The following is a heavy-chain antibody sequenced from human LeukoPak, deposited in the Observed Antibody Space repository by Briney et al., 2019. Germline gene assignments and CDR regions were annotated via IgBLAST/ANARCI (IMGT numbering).Heavy chain of an antibody. CDR2: VYYSGTT. CDR3: ARTTCFTAFGGFDP. D-gene: IGHD3-10*01. CDR1: GDSMNSVKYY. V-gene: IGHV4-31*03. Sequence: SETLSLTCTVSGDSMNSVKYYWSWIRQRPGRGLEWIGYVYYSGTTYSAPSLKSRVIISIDTSKNQFFLQVSSVTFADPGLYYCARTTCFTAFGGFDPWGQGTLVTVSS. J-gene: IGHJ5*02.